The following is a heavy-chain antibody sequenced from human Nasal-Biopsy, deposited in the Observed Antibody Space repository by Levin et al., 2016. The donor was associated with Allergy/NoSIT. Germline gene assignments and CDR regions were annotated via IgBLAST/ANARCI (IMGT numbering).Heavy chain of an antibody. CDR3: ARDTDYVGAFDI. CDR1: GFTFSTSW. Sequence: GGSLRLSCAASGFTFSTSWMSWVRQAPGKGLEWVANIKEDGSDKYYVESVKGRFTISRDNAKKSLSLQMNSLRAEDTAVYYCARDTDYVGAFDIWGQGTLVTVSS. CDR2: IKEDGSDK. D-gene: IGHD4-17*01. V-gene: IGHV3-7*05. J-gene: IGHJ3*02.